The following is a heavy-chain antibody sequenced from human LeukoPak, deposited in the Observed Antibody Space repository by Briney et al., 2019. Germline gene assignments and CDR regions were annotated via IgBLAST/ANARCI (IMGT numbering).Heavy chain of an antibody. J-gene: IGHJ5*02. CDR3: ARGYASFDNWFDP. Sequence: PSETLSLTCTVSGGSISSGDYYWSWIRQPPGKGLEWIGYIYYSGSTYYNPYLKSRVTISVDTSKNQFSLKLSSVTAADTAVYYCARGYASFDNWFDPWGQGTLVTVSS. CDR2: IYYSGST. V-gene: IGHV4-30-4*02. D-gene: IGHD2-15*01. CDR1: GGSISSGDYY.